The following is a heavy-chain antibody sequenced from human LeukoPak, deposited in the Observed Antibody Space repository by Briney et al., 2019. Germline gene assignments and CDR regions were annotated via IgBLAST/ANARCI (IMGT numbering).Heavy chain of an antibody. Sequence: SETLSLTCTVSGDSISSSSYYWGWIRQPPGKGLEWIGSIYYSGSTYYNPSLKSRVTISVDTSKNQFSLKLSSVTAADTAVCYCARDGYQDGYWGQGTLVTVSS. CDR2: IYYSGST. V-gene: IGHV4-39*02. CDR1: GDSISSSSYY. J-gene: IGHJ4*02. CDR3: ARDGYQDGY. D-gene: IGHD5-12*01.